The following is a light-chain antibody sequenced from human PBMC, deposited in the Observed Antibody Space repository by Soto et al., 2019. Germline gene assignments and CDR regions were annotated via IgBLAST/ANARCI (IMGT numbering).Light chain of an antibody. CDR3: QQSYSTPFT. CDR2: AAS. Sequence: DSQMTQSPSSVSASVGDRVTIPCRVSQCISSWLAWYQQKPGRAPKLLIYAASSLQSGVPSRFSGSGSGTDFTLTISSLQPEDFATYDCQQSYSTPFTTGQGTRLEIK. V-gene: IGKV1-12*01. J-gene: IGKJ5*01. CDR1: QCISSW.